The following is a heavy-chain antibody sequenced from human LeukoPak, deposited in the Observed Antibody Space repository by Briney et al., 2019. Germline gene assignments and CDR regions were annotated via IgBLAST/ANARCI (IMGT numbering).Heavy chain of an antibody. V-gene: IGHV1-46*01. CDR1: GYTFTGYY. Sequence: ASVKVSCKASGYTFTGYYMHWVRQAPGQGLEWMGIINPSGGSTSYAQKFQGRVTMTRDTSTSTVYMELSSLRSEDTAVYYCALSIVVVTAKIKKNNYSWFDPWGQGTLVTVSS. CDR2: INPSGGST. J-gene: IGHJ5*02. D-gene: IGHD2-21*02. CDR3: ALSIVVVTAKIKKNNYSWFDP.